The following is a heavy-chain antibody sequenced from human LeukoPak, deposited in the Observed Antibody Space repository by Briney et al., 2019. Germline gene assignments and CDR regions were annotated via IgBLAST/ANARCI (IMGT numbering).Heavy chain of an antibody. CDR2: ISSSGYST. CDR1: GFTFSSYA. J-gene: IGHJ4*02. CDR3: AKTTYASNRSCWYNHFDY. V-gene: IGHV3-23*01. D-gene: IGHD6-19*01. Sequence: GGSLRLSCAASGFTFSSYAMTWVRQAPGKGLEWVSTISSSGYSTYYADSVKGRFTISRDNSKNTLYLQLNSLRAEDTTVYYCAKTTYASNRSCWYNHFDYWGQGTLVTVSS.